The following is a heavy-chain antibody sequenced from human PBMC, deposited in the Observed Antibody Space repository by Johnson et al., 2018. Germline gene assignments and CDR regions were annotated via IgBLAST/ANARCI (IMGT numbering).Heavy chain of an antibody. D-gene: IGHD1-1*01. V-gene: IGHV3-74*01. J-gene: IGHJ3*01. Sequence: VQLVQSGGGLVQPGGSLRLSCVASGFPFSDHWTFWVRQPPGKGLEWVSRIKGDGSTTTYADSVRGRFTISRDNAKNTVYLQMNRLTGEDTAMYYCTRDWRNGACDLWGQGTMVTVSS. CDR3: TRDWRNGACDL. CDR2: IKGDGSTT. CDR1: GFPFSDHW.